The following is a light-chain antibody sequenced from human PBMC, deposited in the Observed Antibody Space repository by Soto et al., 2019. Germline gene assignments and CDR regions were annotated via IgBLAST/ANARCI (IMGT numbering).Light chain of an antibody. CDR1: PSVTNF. V-gene: IGKV3-11*01. CDR2: GAF. J-gene: IGKJ5*01. CDR3: QQRNVWPPVT. Sequence: EIVLTQSTATLSLSPGERATLSCRASPSVTNFLAWYQQKPGQAPRLLIYGAFNRATGIPARFSGSGSGTDFTLTISSLEPEDSAVYYCQQRNVWPPVTFGQGTRLE.